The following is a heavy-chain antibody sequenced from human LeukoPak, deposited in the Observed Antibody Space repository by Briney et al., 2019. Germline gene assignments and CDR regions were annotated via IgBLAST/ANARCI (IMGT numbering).Heavy chain of an antibody. J-gene: IGHJ3*02. CDR3: AGRGFWSRAFDI. D-gene: IGHD3-10*01. Sequence: SETLSLACTVSGGSISSYYWSWIRQPPGKGLEWIGYIYYSGSTNYNPSLKSRVTISVDTSKNQFSLKLSSVTAADTAVYYCAGRGFWSRAFDIWGQGTMVTVSS. CDR1: GGSISSYY. V-gene: IGHV4-59*08. CDR2: IYYSGST.